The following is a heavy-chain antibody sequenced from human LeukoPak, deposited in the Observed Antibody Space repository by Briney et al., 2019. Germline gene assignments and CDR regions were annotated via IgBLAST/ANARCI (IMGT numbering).Heavy chain of an antibody. CDR1: GFTFSSYW. V-gene: IGHV3-7*01. D-gene: IGHD2-15*01. CDR2: IKQDGSEK. Sequence: PGGSLRLSCAASGFTFSSYWMSWVRQAPGKGLEWVANIKQDGSEKYYVDSVKGRFTISRDNAKNSLYLQMNSLRTEDTAVYYCARDNANYRSGGSCYEGPGCNYYGMDVWGQGTTVTVSS. J-gene: IGHJ6*02. CDR3: ARDNANYRSGGSCYEGPGCNYYGMDV.